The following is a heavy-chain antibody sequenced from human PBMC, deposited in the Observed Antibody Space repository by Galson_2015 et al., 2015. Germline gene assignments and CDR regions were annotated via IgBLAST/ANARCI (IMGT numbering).Heavy chain of an antibody. D-gene: IGHD3-10*01. V-gene: IGHV3-33*01. Sequence: SLRLSCAASGFIFSTYGMHWVRQAPGKGLEWVAVIWYDGTNNYYADSVKGRFTISRDNSKNTLYLQMNSLRAEDTAVYYCARDAHTMVPFYYFDYWGQGTLVTVSS. CDR1: GFIFSTYG. J-gene: IGHJ4*01. CDR3: ARDAHTMVPFYYFDY. CDR2: IWYDGTNN.